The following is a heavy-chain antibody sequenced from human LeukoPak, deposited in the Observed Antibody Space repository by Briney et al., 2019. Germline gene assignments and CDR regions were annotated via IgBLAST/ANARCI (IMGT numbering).Heavy chain of an antibody. D-gene: IGHD5-12*01. Sequence: GGSLRLSCAASGFTFSSYGMTWVRQAPGKGLEWVSTFSGSGGNTYYADSVKGRFTISRDNSKNTLYLQMNSLRAEDTAVYYCAKDPGGYDPFDYWGQGTLVTVSS. CDR2: FSGSGGNT. V-gene: IGHV3-23*01. CDR3: AKDPGGYDPFDY. J-gene: IGHJ4*02. CDR1: GFTFSSYG.